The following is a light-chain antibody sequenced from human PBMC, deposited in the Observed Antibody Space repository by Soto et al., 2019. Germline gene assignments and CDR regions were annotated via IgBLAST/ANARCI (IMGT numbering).Light chain of an antibody. CDR1: QSVTSSY. CDR3: QQYGSTPPT. J-gene: IGKJ2*01. Sequence: EIVLTQSPGTLSLSPGERATLSCRASQSVTSSYLAWYQRKPGQAPRLLIFATSTRATGIPDRFSGSGSGTDFTITISILEPEDFALYYCQQYGSTPPTFVQGTKVEIK. V-gene: IGKV3-20*01. CDR2: ATS.